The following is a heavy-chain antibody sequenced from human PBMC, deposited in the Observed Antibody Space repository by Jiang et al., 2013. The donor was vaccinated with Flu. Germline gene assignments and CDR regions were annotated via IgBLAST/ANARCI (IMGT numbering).Heavy chain of an antibody. CDR3: ARHWTNDYGAYYFDY. V-gene: IGHV4-59*08. D-gene: IGHD4-17*01. Sequence: PPGKGLEWIGYISYSGSTIYNSSLKSRVTISVDTSKNQFSLKLSSVTAADTAIYYCARHWTNDYGAYYFDYWGQGTLVTVSS. J-gene: IGHJ4*02. CDR2: ISYSGST.